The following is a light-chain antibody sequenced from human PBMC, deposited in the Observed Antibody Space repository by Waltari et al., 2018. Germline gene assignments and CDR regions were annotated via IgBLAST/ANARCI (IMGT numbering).Light chain of an antibody. Sequence: DIQMTQSPSSLSASVGDRVTITCRASQGISTYFNWYQQKTGKAPKLLIYGASSFQGGVPSRFSGSGSGTDFTLTISSLQPEDFATYYCQQSSSTPPTFGGGTKVEIK. J-gene: IGKJ4*01. CDR1: QGISTY. CDR3: QQSSSTPPT. V-gene: IGKV1-39*01. CDR2: GAS.